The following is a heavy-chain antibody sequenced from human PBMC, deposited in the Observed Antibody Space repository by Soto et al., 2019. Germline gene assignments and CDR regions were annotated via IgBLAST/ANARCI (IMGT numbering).Heavy chain of an antibody. D-gene: IGHD2-2*01. V-gene: IGHV3-30*18. J-gene: IGHJ6*03. CDR1: GFTFSSYG. Sequence: GGSLRLSCAASGFTFSSYGMHWVRQAPGKGLEWVAVISYDGSNKYYADSVKGRFTISRDNSKNTLYLQMNSLRAEDTAVYYCAKEGDVVVPAATNYYYYYMDVWGKGTTVTVSS. CDR2: ISYDGSNK. CDR3: AKEGDVVVPAATNYYYYYMDV.